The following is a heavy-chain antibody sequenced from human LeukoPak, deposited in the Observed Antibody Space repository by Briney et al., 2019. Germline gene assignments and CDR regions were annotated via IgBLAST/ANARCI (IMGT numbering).Heavy chain of an antibody. J-gene: IGHJ4*02. CDR3: ARALNYDNYFDY. D-gene: IGHD3-22*01. CDR1: GGSISSGGYY. CDR2: IYYSGST. V-gene: IGHV4-31*03. Sequence: SETLSLTCTVSGGSISSGGYYWSWIRQHPGKGLEWIGYIYYSGSTYYNPSLKSRVTISVDTSKNQFSLKLSSVTAADTAVYYCARALNYDNYFDYWGQGTRSPSPQ.